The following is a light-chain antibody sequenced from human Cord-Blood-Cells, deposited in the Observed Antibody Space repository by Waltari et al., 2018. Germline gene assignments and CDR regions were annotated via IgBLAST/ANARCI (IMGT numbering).Light chain of an antibody. CDR3: SSYTSSSTWV. J-gene: IGLJ3*02. CDR1: STYVGGFNS. V-gene: IGLV2-14*01. CDR2: DVS. Sequence: QSALTQPAPVSGSPGQSITISCTGTSTYVGGFNSCSWYQQHPGKAPELMIYDVSKRPSGVSNRFSGSKSGNTASLTISGLQAEDEADYYCSSYTSSSTWVFGGGTKLTVL.